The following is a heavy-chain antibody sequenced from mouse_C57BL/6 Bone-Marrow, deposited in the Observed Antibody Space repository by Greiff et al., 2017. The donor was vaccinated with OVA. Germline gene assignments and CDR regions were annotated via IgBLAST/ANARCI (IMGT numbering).Heavy chain of an antibody. CDR3: ASAYGNSWFAY. CDR2: IHPSDGDT. Sequence: QVQLQQSGAELVKPGASVKVSCKASGYTFTSYWMPWVKQRPGQGLEWIGRIHPSDGDTNYTQKFKGKATLTVDKSSSTAYMQLSSLTSEDYAVDYCASAYGNSWFAYWGQGTLVTVSA. J-gene: IGHJ3*01. CDR1: GYTFTSYW. V-gene: IGHV1-74*01. D-gene: IGHD2-1*01.